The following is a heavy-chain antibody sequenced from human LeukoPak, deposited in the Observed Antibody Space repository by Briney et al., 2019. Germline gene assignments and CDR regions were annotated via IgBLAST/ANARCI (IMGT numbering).Heavy chain of an antibody. J-gene: IGHJ4*02. Sequence: PGGSLRLSCAASGFTFSSYAMSWVRQAPGKGLEWVSAISGSGGSKYYADSVKGRFTISRDNSKNTLYLQMNSLRAEDTAVYYCAKGSATVTTGDYFDYWGQGTLVTVSS. CDR2: ISGSGGSK. V-gene: IGHV3-23*01. CDR1: GFTFSSYA. CDR3: AKGSATVTTGDYFDY. D-gene: IGHD4-17*01.